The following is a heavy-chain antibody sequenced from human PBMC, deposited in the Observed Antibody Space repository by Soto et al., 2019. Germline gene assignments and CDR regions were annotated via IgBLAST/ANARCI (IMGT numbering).Heavy chain of an antibody. CDR1: GYTFTGYY. J-gene: IGHJ5*02. D-gene: IGHD5-12*01. CDR2: INPNSGGT. CDR3: ARTVATNCFEP. V-gene: IGHV1-2*04. Sequence: RASVKVSCKASGYTFTGYYMHWVRQAPGQGLEWMGWINPNSGGTNYAQKFQGWVTMTRDTSISTAYMELSRLRSDDTAVYYCARTVATNCFEPWGQGTLVTVSS.